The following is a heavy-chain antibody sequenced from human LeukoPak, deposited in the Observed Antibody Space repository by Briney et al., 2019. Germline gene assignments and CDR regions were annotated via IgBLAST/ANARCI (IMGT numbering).Heavy chain of an antibody. J-gene: IGHJ4*02. V-gene: IGHV3-53*01. D-gene: IGHD2-15*01. Sequence: GGSLRLSCAASGLTVSSNYMNWVRQAPGKGLEWVSAISNNGGYTYYADSVQGRFTISRDNSKSTLCLQMNSLRAEDTAVYYCAREYCSGGSCYTAPFDYWGQGTLVTVSS. CDR2: ISNNGGYT. CDR3: AREYCSGGSCYTAPFDY. CDR1: GLTVSSNY.